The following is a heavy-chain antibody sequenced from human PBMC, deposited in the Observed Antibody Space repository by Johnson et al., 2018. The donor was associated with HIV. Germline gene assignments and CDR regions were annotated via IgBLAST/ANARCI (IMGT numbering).Heavy chain of an antibody. Sequence: QVQLVESGGGVVQPGGSLRLSCAASGFIFSNYGIHWVRQAPGKGLEWVTFIKFDGSHKYSADFVKGRFTISRDTSKNTLYLQMDSLRVEDTAVYYCASTRLGAFDIWGQGTMVTVSS. CDR1: GFIFSNYG. CDR3: ASTRLGAFDI. CDR2: IKFDGSHK. D-gene: IGHD6-6*01. J-gene: IGHJ3*02. V-gene: IGHV3-30*02.